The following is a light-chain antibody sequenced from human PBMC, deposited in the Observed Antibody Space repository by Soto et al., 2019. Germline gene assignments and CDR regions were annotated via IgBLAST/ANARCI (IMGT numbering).Light chain of an antibody. CDR2: DNN. Sequence: QSVLTQPPSVSAAPGQTVTISCSGASSNIGNNYVSWYQQLPGTAPKLLIYDNNKRPSGIPDRFSGSKSGTSATLGITGLQTGDEADYYCGTWDSSPSAGVFGSGTKLTVL. CDR3: GTWDSSPSAGV. V-gene: IGLV1-51*01. J-gene: IGLJ1*01. CDR1: SSNIGNNY.